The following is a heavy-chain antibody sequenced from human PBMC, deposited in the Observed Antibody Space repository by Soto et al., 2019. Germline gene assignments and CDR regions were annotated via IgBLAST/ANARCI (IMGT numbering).Heavy chain of an antibody. V-gene: IGHV3-64D*06. CDR1: GFTFSPYA. J-gene: IGHJ4*02. Sequence: PGGSLGLSCSFSGFTFSPYAMHWVRQAPGKGLEYVSSISRNGASTYYADSVKGRFTISRDHSKNTLYLQMSSLRSEDTAVYYCVNGRCVDYWGKGHMVTV. D-gene: IGHD4-17*01. CDR2: ISRNGAST. CDR3: VNGRCVDY.